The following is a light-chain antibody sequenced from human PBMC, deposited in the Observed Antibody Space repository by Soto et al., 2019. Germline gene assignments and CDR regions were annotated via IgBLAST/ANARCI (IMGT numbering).Light chain of an antibody. Sequence: IQLTQSPSSLSASVGDRVTITCRASQGISSYLAWYQQKPGKAPELLIYAASTLQSGVPSRFSGSGSGTDFTLTISSLQPDDCAAYFCQQLNRFPPTFGPGTKVDIK. J-gene: IGKJ3*01. V-gene: IGKV1-9*01. CDR1: QGISSY. CDR2: AAS. CDR3: QQLNRFPPT.